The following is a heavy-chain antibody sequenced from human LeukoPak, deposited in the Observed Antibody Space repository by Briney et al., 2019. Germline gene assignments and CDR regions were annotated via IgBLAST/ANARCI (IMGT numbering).Heavy chain of an antibody. CDR1: GGSISSYY. CDR3: ARSSYCSSTSCYAGGFDY. CDR2: IYYSGST. D-gene: IGHD2-2*01. J-gene: IGHJ4*02. V-gene: IGHV4-59*01. Sequence: PSETLSLTCTVSGGSISSYYWSWIRQPPGKGLEWIGYIYYSGSTNYNPSLKSRVTISVDTSKNQFSLKLSSVTAADTAVYYCARSSYCSSTSCYAGGFDYWGQGTLVTVSS.